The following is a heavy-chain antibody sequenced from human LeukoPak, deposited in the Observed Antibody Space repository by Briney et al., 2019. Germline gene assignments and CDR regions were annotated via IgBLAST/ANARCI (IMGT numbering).Heavy chain of an antibody. D-gene: IGHD3-22*01. CDR3: AKDIYYYDSSRYFQH. CDR2: ISYDGSNK. J-gene: IGHJ1*01. V-gene: IGHV3-30*18. Sequence: PGESLRLSCAASGFTFSNAWLSWVRQAPGKGLEWVAVISYDGSNKYYADSVKGRFTISRDNSKNTLYLQMNSLRAEDTAVYYCAKDIYYYDSSRYFQHWGQGTLVTVSS. CDR1: GFTFSNAW.